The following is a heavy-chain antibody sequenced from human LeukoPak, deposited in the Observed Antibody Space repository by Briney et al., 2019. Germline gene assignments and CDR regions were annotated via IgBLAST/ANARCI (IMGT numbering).Heavy chain of an antibody. Sequence: ASVKVSCKASGYTFTGYYMHWVRQAPGQGLEWMGLINPTGTGTNYAQNFQGRVTMTTDTSTSTAHMELRSLGSDDTAVYYCARDRSCCQDFDYWGQGTLVTVSS. CDR2: INPTGTGT. CDR3: ARDRSCCQDFDY. J-gene: IGHJ4*02. CDR1: GYTFTGYY. D-gene: IGHD2-2*01. V-gene: IGHV1-46*01.